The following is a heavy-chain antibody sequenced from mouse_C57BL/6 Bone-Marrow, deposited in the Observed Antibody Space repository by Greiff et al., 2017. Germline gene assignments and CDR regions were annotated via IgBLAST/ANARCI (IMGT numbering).Heavy chain of an antibody. J-gene: IGHJ1*03. CDR2: IDPENGDT. Sequence: EVKLMEPGAELVRPGASVKLSCTASGFNFKGDYMHWVKQRPEQGLEWIGWIDPENGDTEYSSKFQGKATITVATDSTTAYLQLSSLRSEDAAVYCCTTGDDGSGFDVWGRGTAVTVTS. CDR1: GFNFKGDY. D-gene: IGHD1-1*01. V-gene: IGHV14-4*01. CDR3: TTGDDGSGFDV.